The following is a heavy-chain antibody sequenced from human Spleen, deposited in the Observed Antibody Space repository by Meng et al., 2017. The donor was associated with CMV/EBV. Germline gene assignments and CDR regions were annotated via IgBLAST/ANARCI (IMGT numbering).Heavy chain of an antibody. D-gene: IGHD3-10*01. CDR2: INPYNGDT. CDR3: ARGSPSRVFFGMDV. CDR1: GYSFTSFG. J-gene: IGHJ6*02. V-gene: IGHV1-18*01. Sequence: ASVKVSCKVSGYSFTSFGISWVRQAPGQGLEWMGWINPYNGDTNYAQNLQGRLTMTTDNSASTGYMELRSLKSADTAMYYCARGSPSRVFFGMDVWGQGTTVTVSS.